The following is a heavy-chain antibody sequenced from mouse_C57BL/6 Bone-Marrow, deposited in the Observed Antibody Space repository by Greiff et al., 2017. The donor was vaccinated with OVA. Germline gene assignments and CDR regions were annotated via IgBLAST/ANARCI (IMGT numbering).Heavy chain of an antibody. CDR2: ISSGSSTI. V-gene: IGHV5-17*01. CDR3: ARINYWYFDV. CDR1: GFTFSDYG. Sequence: EVQLVESGGGLVKPGGSLKLSCAASGFTFSDYGMHWVRQAPEKGLEWVAYISSGSSTIYYAATVKGRFTITRDKANNTLYLQMTSLRSEDTAMYYCARINYWYFDVWGTGTTVTVSS. J-gene: IGHJ1*03.